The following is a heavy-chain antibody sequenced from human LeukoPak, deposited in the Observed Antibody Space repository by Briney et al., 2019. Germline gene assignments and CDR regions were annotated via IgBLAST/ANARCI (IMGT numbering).Heavy chain of an antibody. CDR1: GGSISSGSYY. D-gene: IGHD2-8*02. Sequence: SQTLSLTCTVSGGSISSGSYYWSWIRQPAGKGLEWIGRIYTSGSTNYNPSLKSRVTISVDTSKNQFSLRLSPVAAEAAAFYCCGRTNALFWGYFDYWGQGTLVTVSS. CDR3: GRTNALFWGYFDY. V-gene: IGHV4-61*02. CDR2: IYTSGST. J-gene: IGHJ4*02.